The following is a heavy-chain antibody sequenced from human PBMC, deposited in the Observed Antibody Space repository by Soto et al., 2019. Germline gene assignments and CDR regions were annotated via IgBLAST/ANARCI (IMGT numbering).Heavy chain of an antibody. CDR1: GGTFSSYA. CDR2: IIPIFGTA. Sequence: ASVKVSCKASGGTFSSYAISWVRQAPGQGLEWMGGIIPIFGTANYAQKFQGRVTITADESTSTAYMELSSLRSEDTAVYYCASRRGFCSSTSCSDYYYYGMDVWGQGTTVTVSS. D-gene: IGHD2-2*01. V-gene: IGHV1-69*13. J-gene: IGHJ6*02. CDR3: ASRRGFCSSTSCSDYYYYGMDV.